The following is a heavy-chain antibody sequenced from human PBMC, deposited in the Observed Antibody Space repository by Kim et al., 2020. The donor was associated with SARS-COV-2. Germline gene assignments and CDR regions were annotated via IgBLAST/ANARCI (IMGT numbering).Heavy chain of an antibody. CDR1: GFTVSSNY. V-gene: IGHV3-66*01. CDR2: IYSGGST. Sequence: GGSLRLSCAASGFTVSSNYMSWVRQAPGKGLEWVSVIYSGGSTYYADSVKGRFTISRDNSKNTLYLQMNSLRAEDTAVYYCASAVRGAFDYFQHWGQGTLVTVSS. D-gene: IGHD3-10*01. CDR3: ASAVRGAFDYFQH. J-gene: IGHJ1*01.